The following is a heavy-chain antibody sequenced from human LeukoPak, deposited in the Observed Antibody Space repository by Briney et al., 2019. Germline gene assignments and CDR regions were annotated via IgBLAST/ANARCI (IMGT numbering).Heavy chain of an antibody. D-gene: IGHD3-10*01. CDR2: VSGSGGST. Sequence: GGSLRLSCAASGFTLSSYAMSWVRQAPGKGLEWVSTVSGSGGSTYYADSVEGRFTISRDNSKNTLYLQMNSLRPEDTAIYYCAREGYYGSGSPPSLYFDYWGQGTLVTVSS. CDR1: GFTLSSYA. CDR3: AREGYYGSGSPPSLYFDY. J-gene: IGHJ4*02. V-gene: IGHV3-23*01.